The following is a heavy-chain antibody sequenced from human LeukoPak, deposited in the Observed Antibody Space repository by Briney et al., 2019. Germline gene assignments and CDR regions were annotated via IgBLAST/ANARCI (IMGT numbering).Heavy chain of an antibody. CDR1: GYTFTSYG. J-gene: IGHJ6*02. D-gene: IGHD6-19*01. CDR3: ARDRGEQWLTDYYYGMDV. Sequence: ASEKVSCKASGYTFTSYGISWVRQAPGQGLEWMGWISAYNGNTNYAQKLQGRVTMTTDTSTSTVYMELRSLRSDDTAVYYCARDRGEQWLTDYYYGMDVWGQGTTVTVSS. V-gene: IGHV1-18*01. CDR2: ISAYNGNT.